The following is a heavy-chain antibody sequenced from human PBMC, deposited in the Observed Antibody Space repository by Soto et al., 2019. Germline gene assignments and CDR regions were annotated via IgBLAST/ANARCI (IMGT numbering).Heavy chain of an antibody. D-gene: IGHD1-26*01. CDR3: ARGPPPRWSTFDGMGV. V-gene: IGHV1-69*02. CDR2: IIPILGIA. J-gene: IGHJ6*01. CDR1: GGTFSSYT. Sequence: QVQLVQSGAEVKKPGSSVKVSCKASGGTFSSYTISWVRQAPGQGLEWMGRIIPILGIANYAQKCQGRVPITGDQSTGTAHKELRSLGAEHAAVYYGARGPPPRWSTFDGMGVRGQGTTVTGSS.